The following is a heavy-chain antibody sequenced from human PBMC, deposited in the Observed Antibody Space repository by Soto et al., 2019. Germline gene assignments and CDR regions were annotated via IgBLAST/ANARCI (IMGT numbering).Heavy chain of an antibody. CDR2: ISAYNGNT. J-gene: IGHJ4*02. Sequence: QVQLVQSGAEVKKPGASVKVSCKASGYTFTSYGISWVRQAPGQGLEWMGWISAYNGNTNYAQKLQGRVTMTTETSTSTAYMELRSLRSDDTAVYYCARVERRGGSVYNWNYEAAYYFDYWGQGTLVTVSS. V-gene: IGHV1-18*01. CDR3: ARVERRGGSVYNWNYEAAYYFDY. CDR1: GYTFTSYG. D-gene: IGHD1-7*01.